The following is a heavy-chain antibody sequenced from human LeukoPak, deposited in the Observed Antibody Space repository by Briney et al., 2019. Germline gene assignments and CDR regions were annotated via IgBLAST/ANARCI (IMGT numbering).Heavy chain of an antibody. D-gene: IGHD1-1*01. CDR1: GFNFGDYT. J-gene: IGHJ4*02. Sequence: GGSLRLSCTASGFNFGDYTMGWFRQAPGKGLEWVGFIRSKTYGGTTEDAASVKGRFTISRDDPKSIAYLQMNSLKSEDTAVYYCIRGGANSPFDYWGQGTLVTVSS. CDR3: IRGGANSPFDY. V-gene: IGHV3-49*03. CDR2: IRSKTYGGTT.